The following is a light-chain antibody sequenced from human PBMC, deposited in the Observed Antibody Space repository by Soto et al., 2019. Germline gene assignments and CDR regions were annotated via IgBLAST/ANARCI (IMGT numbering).Light chain of an antibody. Sequence: VQMTQSSSSLSASVGYRVTITCRASQSIANYLNWYQKKPGTAPKLLIFAASSLQSGVPSRLSGSGSGTDFTLTISSMQPDDFATYYCQQYNSYSFGQGTKVDIK. CDR2: AAS. J-gene: IGKJ1*01. CDR1: QSIANY. CDR3: QQYNSYS. V-gene: IGKV1-39*01.